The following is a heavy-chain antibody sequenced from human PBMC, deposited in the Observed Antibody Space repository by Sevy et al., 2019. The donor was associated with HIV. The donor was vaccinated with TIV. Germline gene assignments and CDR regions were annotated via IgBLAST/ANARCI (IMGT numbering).Heavy chain of an antibody. CDR1: GYTFTSYG. V-gene: IGHV1-18*01. CDR2: ISAYNGNT. Sequence: ASVKVSCKASGYTFTSYGISWVRQAPGQGLEWMGWISAYNGNTNYAQKLQGKVTMTTDTSTSTAYMELRSLRSDDTAVYYCARDNVPPDAFDIWGQGTMVTVSS. CDR3: ARDNVPPDAFDI. J-gene: IGHJ3*02.